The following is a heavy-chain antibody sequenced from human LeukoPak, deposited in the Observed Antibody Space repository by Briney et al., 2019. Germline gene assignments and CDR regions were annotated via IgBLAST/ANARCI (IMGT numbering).Heavy chain of an antibody. J-gene: IGHJ4*02. CDR2: INPNSGVT. Sequence: GASVKVSCKASGYTFTGYYIYWVRQAPGQGLEWMGWINPNSGVTNYAQKFQGRVTMTRDTSINTAYMELSRLRSDDTAVYYCAREGSVSVATDYWGQGTLVTVSS. D-gene: IGHD4-23*01. CDR1: GYTFTGYY. CDR3: AREGSVSVATDY. V-gene: IGHV1-2*02.